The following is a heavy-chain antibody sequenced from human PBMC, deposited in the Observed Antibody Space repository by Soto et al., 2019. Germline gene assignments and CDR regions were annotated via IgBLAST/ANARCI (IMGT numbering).Heavy chain of an antibody. CDR3: ASAHYGDYGYGMDV. CDR2: IYHSGYT. D-gene: IGHD4-17*01. V-gene: IGHV4-30-2*01. Sequence: QLQLQESGSGLVKPSQTLSLTCAVSGGSISSGGYSWSWIRQPPGKGLEWIGYIYHSGYTYYNPSLKSQVTISVDTSKNQFSLKLSSVTAAATAGYYCASAHYGDYGYGMDVWGQGTTVTVSS. J-gene: IGHJ6*02. CDR1: GGSISSGGYS.